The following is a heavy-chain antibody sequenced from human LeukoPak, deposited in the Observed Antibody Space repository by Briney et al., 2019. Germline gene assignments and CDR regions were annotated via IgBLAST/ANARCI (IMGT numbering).Heavy chain of an antibody. J-gene: IGHJ4*02. V-gene: IGHV4-4*07. CDR3: ARDHYDSSGYRHFDH. CDR1: GGSISRYY. Sequence: PETLSLTCTVSGGSISRYYWSWIRQPAGKGLEWIGRIYSSGSTNYNPSLQSRVTMSVDTSKNQFSLKLSSVPAADTALYYCARDHYDSSGYRHFDHWGQGNLVPVSS. D-gene: IGHD3-22*01. CDR2: IYSSGST.